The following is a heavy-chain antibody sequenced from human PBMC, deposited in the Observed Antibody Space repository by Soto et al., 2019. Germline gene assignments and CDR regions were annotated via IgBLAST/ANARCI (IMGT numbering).Heavy chain of an antibody. CDR3: ARRALLAAAGAFDI. J-gene: IGHJ3*02. Sequence: SETLSLTCTVSGGSISSSSYYWGWIRQPPGKGLEWIGSIYYSGSTYYNPSLKSRVTISVDTSKNQFSLKLSSVTAADTAVYYCARRALLAAAGAFDIWGQGTMVTVSS. CDR2: IYYSGST. D-gene: IGHD6-13*01. V-gene: IGHV4-39*01. CDR1: GGSISSSSYY.